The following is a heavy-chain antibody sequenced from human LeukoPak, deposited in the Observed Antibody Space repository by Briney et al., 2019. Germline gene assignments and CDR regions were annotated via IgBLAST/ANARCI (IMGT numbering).Heavy chain of an antibody. Sequence: GGSLRLSCAASGFTFSSYSMNWARQAPGKGLEWVANINQDGSEKYYVDSVKGRFTISRDNAKNSLYLQMSSLRAEDTALYYCASRSSVAASGPGWGQGTLVTVSS. CDR1: GFTFSSYS. CDR2: INQDGSEK. D-gene: IGHD2-15*01. CDR3: ASRSSVAASGPG. V-gene: IGHV3-7*01. J-gene: IGHJ4*02.